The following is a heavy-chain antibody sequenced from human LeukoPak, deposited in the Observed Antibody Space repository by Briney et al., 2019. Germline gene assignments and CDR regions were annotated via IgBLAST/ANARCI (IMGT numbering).Heavy chain of an antibody. V-gene: IGHV3-23*01. D-gene: IGHD3-22*01. CDR1: GFPFSSYG. CDR2: VSGDGGRT. J-gene: IGHJ4*02. Sequence: GGSLRLSCDASGFPFSSYGMSWVRQAPGKGLEWVSAVSGDGGRTYHAASVRGRFTISRDNAKNSLYLQMNSLRAEDTAVYYCARGTYDSSGYYRWYFDYWGQGTLVTVSS. CDR3: ARGTYDSSGYYRWYFDY.